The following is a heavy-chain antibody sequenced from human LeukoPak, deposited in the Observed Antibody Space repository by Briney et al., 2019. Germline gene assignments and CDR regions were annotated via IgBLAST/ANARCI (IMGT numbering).Heavy chain of an antibody. Sequence: GGSLRLSCAASGFTFSSYGMHWVRQAPGKGLEWVAFIRYDGSNKYYADSVKGRFTISRDNSKNTLYLQMNSLRAEDTAVYYCAKDGLPYCTNGVCYILHWGQGTLVTVSS. CDR1: GFTFSSYG. J-gene: IGHJ4*02. V-gene: IGHV3-30*02. CDR3: AKDGLPYCTNGVCYILH. CDR2: IRYDGSNK. D-gene: IGHD2-8*01.